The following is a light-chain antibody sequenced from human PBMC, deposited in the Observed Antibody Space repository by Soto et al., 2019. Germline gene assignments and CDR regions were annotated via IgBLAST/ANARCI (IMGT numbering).Light chain of an antibody. V-gene: IGKV3-20*01. CDR3: QKYSSTFWT. J-gene: IGKJ1*01. Sequence: EIVLTQSPGTLSLSPGERATLSCRASQSISSSYLAWYQQKPGQAPRLLVYGASSRATGIPDRFSGSGSGTDFTLTISRLESEDFAPSSCQKYSSTFWTFGQGT. CDR1: QSISSSY. CDR2: GAS.